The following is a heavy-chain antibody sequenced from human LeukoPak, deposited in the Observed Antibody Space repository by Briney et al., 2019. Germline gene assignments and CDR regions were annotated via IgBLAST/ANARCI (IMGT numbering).Heavy chain of an antibody. CDR1: GGSISSYY. Sequence: SETPSLTCTVSGGSISSYYWSWIRQPPGKGLEWIGYIYYSGSTNYNPPLKSRVTISVDTSKNQLSLKLRSVTAADTAVYYCARGGRDGYTLYPLDYWGQGTLVTVPS. J-gene: IGHJ4*02. V-gene: IGHV4-59*08. D-gene: IGHD5-24*01. CDR2: IYYSGST. CDR3: ARGGRDGYTLYPLDY.